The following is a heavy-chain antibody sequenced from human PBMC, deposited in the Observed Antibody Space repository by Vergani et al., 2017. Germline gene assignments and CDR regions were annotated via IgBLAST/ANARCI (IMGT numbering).Heavy chain of an antibody. D-gene: IGHD2-2*01. CDR1: GGSFNTYY. CDR3: AGWGSTYQLLLDAFDI. J-gene: IGHJ3*02. V-gene: IGHV4-59*13. Sequence: QVQLEESGPGLVKPSETLSLTCTVSGGSFNTYYWSWIRQSPGKGLEWIGYIYSTGSTNYNPSLNSRVTMSVDTSKNQFSLKLSSVTAADTAVYYCAGWGSTYQLLLDAFDIWGQGTMVTVSS. CDR2: IYSTGST.